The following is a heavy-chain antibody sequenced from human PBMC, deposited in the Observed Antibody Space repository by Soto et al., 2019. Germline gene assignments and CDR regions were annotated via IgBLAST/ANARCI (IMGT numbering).Heavy chain of an antibody. V-gene: IGHV3-30*03. CDR1: GFTFSSYG. D-gene: IGHD3-22*01. CDR3: ASMAIVVAKPDY. J-gene: IGHJ4*02. Sequence: GGSLRLSCAASGFTFSSYGMHWVRQAPGKGLEWVAVISYDGSNKYYADSVKGRFTISRDNSKNTLYLQMNSLRAEDTAVYYCASMAIVVAKPDYWGQGT. CDR2: ISYDGSNK.